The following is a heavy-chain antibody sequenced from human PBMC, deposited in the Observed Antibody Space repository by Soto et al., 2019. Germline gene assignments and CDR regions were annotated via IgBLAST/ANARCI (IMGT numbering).Heavy chain of an antibody. Sequence: PPETLSLTCTVSGGSISSVDYYWSWIRQPPGEGLERIGYIYYRGSTYYNPSLKSRVTISVDTSKNQFSLKLSSVTAADTAVYYCARGSNLPAAYFDYWGQGTLVTVSS. D-gene: IGHD6-25*01. V-gene: IGHV4-30-4*01. J-gene: IGHJ4*02. CDR3: ARGSNLPAAYFDY. CDR2: IYYRGST. CDR1: GGSISSVDYY.